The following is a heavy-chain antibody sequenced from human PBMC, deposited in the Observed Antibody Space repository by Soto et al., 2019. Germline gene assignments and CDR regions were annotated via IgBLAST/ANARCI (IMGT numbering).Heavy chain of an antibody. J-gene: IGHJ2*01. CDR1: GFTFSSYS. Sequence: EVQLVESGGGLVKPGGSLRLSCAASGFTFSSYSMNWVRQAPGKGLEWVSSISSSSSYIYYADSVKGRVTISRDNAKNSLYLQMNSLRAEDTAVYFCARVRGMVRGRRYFDLWGRGTLVTVSS. CDR2: ISSSSSYI. V-gene: IGHV3-21*01. D-gene: IGHD3-10*01. CDR3: ARVRGMVRGRRYFDL.